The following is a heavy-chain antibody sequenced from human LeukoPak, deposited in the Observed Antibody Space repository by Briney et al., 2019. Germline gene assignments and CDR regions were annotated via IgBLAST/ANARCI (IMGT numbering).Heavy chain of an antibody. V-gene: IGHV3-30*02. CDR1: GFTFSSYG. Sequence: PGGSLRLSCAASGFTFSSYGMHWVRQAPGKGLEWVAFIRYDGSNKYYADSVKGRFTISRDNSKNTLYLQMNSLRAEDTAVYYCAKDVYYYGSGSLEDFYMDVWGKGTTVTISS. J-gene: IGHJ6*03. CDR3: AKDVYYYGSGSLEDFYMDV. D-gene: IGHD3-10*01. CDR2: IRYDGSNK.